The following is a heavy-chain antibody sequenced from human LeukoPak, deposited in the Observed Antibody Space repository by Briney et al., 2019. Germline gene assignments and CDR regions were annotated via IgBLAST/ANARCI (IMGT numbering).Heavy chain of an antibody. CDR3: ARLGRYCSGSTCYPTNFGN. CDR2: ISHSADT. Sequence: SETLSLTCVVSGYSISSGYYWGWIRQPPGKGLEWIGSISHSADTYYNPSPRSRVTISEDTSKNQFSLNLSTVTAADTAVYYCARLGRYCSGSTCYPTNFGNWGQGTLVTVSS. J-gene: IGHJ4*02. CDR1: GYSISSGYY. V-gene: IGHV4-38-2*01. D-gene: IGHD2-15*01.